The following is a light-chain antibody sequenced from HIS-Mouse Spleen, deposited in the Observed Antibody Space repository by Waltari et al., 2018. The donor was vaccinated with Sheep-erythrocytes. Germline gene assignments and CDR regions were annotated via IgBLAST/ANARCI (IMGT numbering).Light chain of an antibody. Sequence: QSALTQPASVSGSPGQSITISCTGTSSDVGSYNLVSWYQQHTGNAPKLMIYEGSKRPSGVSNRCFGSKSGNTASLTISGLQAEDEADYYCCSYAGSSTPWVFGGGTKLTVL. CDR3: CSYAGSSTPWV. CDR1: SSDVGSYNL. V-gene: IGLV2-23*01. J-gene: IGLJ3*02. CDR2: EGS.